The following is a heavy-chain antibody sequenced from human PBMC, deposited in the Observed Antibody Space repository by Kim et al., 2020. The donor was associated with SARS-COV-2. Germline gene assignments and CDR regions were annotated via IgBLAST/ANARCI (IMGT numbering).Heavy chain of an antibody. CDR1: GYTFTSYA. V-gene: IGHV7-4-1*02. D-gene: IGHD3-3*01. CDR3: ARGETIGVDYDFWSGYSP. CDR2: INTNTGNP. Sequence: ASVKVSCKASGYTFTSYAMNWVRQAPGQGLEWMGWINTNTGNPTYAQGFTGRFVFSLDTSVSTAYLQISSLKAEDTAVYYCARGETIGVDYDFWSGYSPWGQGTLVTVSS. J-gene: IGHJ5*02.